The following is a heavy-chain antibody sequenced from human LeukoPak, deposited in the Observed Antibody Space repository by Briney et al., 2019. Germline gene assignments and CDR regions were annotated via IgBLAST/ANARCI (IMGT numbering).Heavy chain of an antibody. D-gene: IGHD3-10*01. CDR2: IYTTGTT. CDR3: GRQGFKVSYYLLHF. Sequence: SETLSLTCSVSGCSINSYHWGWVRQPAGKGLEWIGRIYTTGTTNYSPSLKSRLSMSLDTSKNQFSLTLTSVTAADTAVYYCGRQGFKVSYYLLHFWRPGTLVTVSS. CDR1: GCSINSYH. J-gene: IGHJ4*02. V-gene: IGHV4-4*07.